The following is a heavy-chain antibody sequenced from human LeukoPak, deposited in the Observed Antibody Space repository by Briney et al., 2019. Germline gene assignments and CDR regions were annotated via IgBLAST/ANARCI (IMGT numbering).Heavy chain of an antibody. V-gene: IGHV3-30*02. Sequence: PGGSLRLSCAASGFTFSSYGMHWVRQAPGKGLVWVAFIQYDGSNKYNSDSVKGRFTISRDNSKTTMYLQMNSLRAEDKAVYYCAKGAGSSGWYPNDYWGQGTLVTVSS. J-gene: IGHJ4*02. CDR2: IQYDGSNK. CDR3: AKGAGSSGWYPNDY. CDR1: GFTFSSYG. D-gene: IGHD6-19*01.